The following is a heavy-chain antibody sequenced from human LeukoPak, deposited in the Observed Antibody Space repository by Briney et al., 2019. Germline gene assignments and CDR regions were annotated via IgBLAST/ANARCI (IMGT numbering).Heavy chain of an antibody. D-gene: IGHD3-10*01. J-gene: IGHJ5*02. Sequence: SGTLSLTCAVSGGSISSSNWWSWVRPPPGKGLEWIGEIYHSGSTNYNPSLKSRVTISVDTSKNQFSLKLSSVTAADTAVYYCARDVREAGFGELLGPQAYNWFDPWGQGTLVTVSS. CDR1: GGSISSSNW. V-gene: IGHV4-4*02. CDR2: IYHSGST. CDR3: ARDVREAGFGELLGPQAYNWFDP.